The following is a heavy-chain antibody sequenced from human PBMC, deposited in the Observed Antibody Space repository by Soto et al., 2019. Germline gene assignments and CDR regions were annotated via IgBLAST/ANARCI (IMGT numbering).Heavy chain of an antibody. CDR1: GFTFDDYA. V-gene: IGHV3-9*01. D-gene: IGHD3-10*01. J-gene: IGHJ6*02. CDR2: VSWNSGSI. Sequence: GGSLRLSCAASGFTFDDYAMHWVRQAPGKGLEWVSGVSWNSGSIGYADSVKGRFTISRDNAKNSLYLQMNSLRAEDTALYYCAKNPAGGGYYGSGSSPGYYYYYGMDVWGQGTTVTVSS. CDR3: AKNPAGGGYYGSGSSPGYYYYYGMDV.